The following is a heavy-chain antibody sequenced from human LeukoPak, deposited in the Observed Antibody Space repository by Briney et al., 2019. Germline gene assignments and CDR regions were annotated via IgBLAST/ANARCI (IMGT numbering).Heavy chain of an antibody. J-gene: IGHJ3*02. D-gene: IGHD6-19*01. Sequence: SETLSLTCTVSGGSISSHYWSWIRQPPGKGLEWIGYIYFSGSTNYNPSLKSRVTMSIDTPNNQFSLKLSSVTAADTGVYYCARGLGAVAGRIYDGFDMWGQGTMVTVSS. CDR3: ARGLGAVAGRIYDGFDM. V-gene: IGHV4-59*11. CDR2: IYFSGST. CDR1: GGSISSHY.